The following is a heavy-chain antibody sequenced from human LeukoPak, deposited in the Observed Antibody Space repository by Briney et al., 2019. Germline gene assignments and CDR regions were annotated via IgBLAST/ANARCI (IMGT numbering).Heavy chain of an antibody. J-gene: IGHJ4*02. V-gene: IGHV3-33*01. D-gene: IGHD5-24*01. CDR3: ARERRWLQLDY. CDR2: IWYDGSNK. CDR1: GFTFSSYG. Sequence: GGSLRLSCAASGFTFSSYGMHWGRQAPGKGLEWVAVIWYDGSNKYYADSVKGRFTISRDNSKNTLYLQMNSLRAEDTAVYYCARERRWLQLDYWGQGTLVTVSS.